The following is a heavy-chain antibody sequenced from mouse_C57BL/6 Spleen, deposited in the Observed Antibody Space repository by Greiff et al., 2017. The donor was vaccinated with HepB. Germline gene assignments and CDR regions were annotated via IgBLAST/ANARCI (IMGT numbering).Heavy chain of an antibody. Sequence: EVQGVESGPELVKPGASVKIPCKASGYTFTDYNMDWVKQSHGKSLEWIGDINPNNGGTIYNQKFKGKATLTVDKSSSTAYMELRSLTSEDTAVYYCARSEPGRFAYWGQGTLVTVSA. J-gene: IGHJ3*01. CDR3: ARSEPGRFAY. V-gene: IGHV1-18*01. CDR1: GYTFTDYN. CDR2: INPNNGGT.